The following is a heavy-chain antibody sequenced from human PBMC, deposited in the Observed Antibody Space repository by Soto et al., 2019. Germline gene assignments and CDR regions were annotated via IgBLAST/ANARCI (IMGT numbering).Heavy chain of an antibody. CDR3: ARDADDYDFWSGVISPLDY. V-gene: IGHV1-3*01. J-gene: IGHJ4*02. D-gene: IGHD3-3*01. CDR1: GYTFTSYA. Sequence: QVQLVQSGAEVNKPGASVKVSCKVSGYTFTSYAMHWVRQAPGQRLELMGWINAGNGNTKYSQKFQGRVTITRDTSASTAYMELSSLRSEDTAVYYCARDADDYDFWSGVISPLDYWGQGTLVTVSS. CDR2: INAGNGNT.